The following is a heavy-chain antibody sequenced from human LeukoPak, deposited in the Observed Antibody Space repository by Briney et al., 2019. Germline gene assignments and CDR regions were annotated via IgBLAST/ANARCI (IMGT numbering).Heavy chain of an antibody. V-gene: IGHV1-69*13. CDR3: ATGRRYYYDSSGYYLARGDY. J-gene: IGHJ4*02. CDR2: IIPIFGTA. Sequence: ASVKVSCRASGGTFSSYAISWVRQAPGQGLEWMGGIIPIFGTANYAQKFQGRVTITADESTSTAYMELSSLRSEDTAVYYCATGRRYYYDSSGYYLARGDYWGQGTLVTVSS. D-gene: IGHD3-22*01. CDR1: GGTFSSYA.